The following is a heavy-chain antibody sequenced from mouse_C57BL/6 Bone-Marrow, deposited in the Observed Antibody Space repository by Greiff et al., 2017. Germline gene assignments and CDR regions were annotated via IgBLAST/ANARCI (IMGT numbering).Heavy chain of an antibody. V-gene: IGHV1-47*01. CDR2: FHPYNDDT. CDR3: ARSSTFFYYFDY. Sequence: QVQLQQSGAELVKPGASVKMSCKASGYTFTTYPIEWMKQNHGPSLEWIGNFHPYNDDTKYNEKFKGKATLTVEKSSNTVYLELSRLTSDDSAVYYCARSSTFFYYFDYWGQGTTLTVSS. J-gene: IGHJ2*01. D-gene: IGHD5-1*01. CDR1: GYTFTTYP.